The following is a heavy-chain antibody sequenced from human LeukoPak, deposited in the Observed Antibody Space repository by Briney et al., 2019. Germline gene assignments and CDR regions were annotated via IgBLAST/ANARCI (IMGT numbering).Heavy chain of an antibody. Sequence: PGGSLRLSCAASGFTFSTYAMTLVRQAPGKWLEWVSTFGSGGGTYYADSVKGRFTISRDNSKNTLYLQLNNLGAEDTALYYCAKVVAPSTTRNLDYWGQGTLVIVSS. CDR1: GFTFSTYA. CDR2: FGSGGGT. CDR3: AKVVAPSTTRNLDY. D-gene: IGHD2-2*01. V-gene: IGHV3-23*01. J-gene: IGHJ4*02.